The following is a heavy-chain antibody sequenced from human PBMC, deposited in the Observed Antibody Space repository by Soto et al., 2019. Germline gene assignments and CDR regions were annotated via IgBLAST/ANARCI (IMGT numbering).Heavy chain of an antibody. D-gene: IGHD6-19*01. CDR2: MYYSGST. CDR3: ARRTVNIRTFYSGLKTHCFDY. V-gene: IGHV4-39*01. J-gene: IGHJ4*02. CDR1: GASMSGSDYY. Sequence: WETLSLTFPVSGASMSGSDYYWGSIRQPPGKGLECIGSMYYSGSTYYNPSLQSRVAISVDTSKHQFYLKLKSVTAADTAIYYCARRTVNIRTFYSGLKTHCFDYWGQGAPVTVSS.